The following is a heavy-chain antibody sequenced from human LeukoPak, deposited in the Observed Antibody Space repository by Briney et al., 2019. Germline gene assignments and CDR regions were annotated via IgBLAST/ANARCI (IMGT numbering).Heavy chain of an antibody. CDR1: GFTFSHYG. Sequence: GRSLRLSCAASGFTFSHYGMHWVRQAPGKGLEWVAVMWSDGTKKYYADSVKGRFTVSRDTSKHTLYLQMSSLRAEDTAVYYCARGHPFDYWGQGTLVTVSS. V-gene: IGHV3-33*01. CDR2: MWSDGTKK. J-gene: IGHJ4*02. CDR3: ARGHPFDY.